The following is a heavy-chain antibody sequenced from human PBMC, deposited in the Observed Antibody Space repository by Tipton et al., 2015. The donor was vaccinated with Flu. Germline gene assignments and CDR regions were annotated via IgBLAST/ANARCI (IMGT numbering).Heavy chain of an antibody. D-gene: IGHD3-10*02. J-gene: IGHJ4*02. CDR2: IYHSGTT. V-gene: IGHV4-38-2*01. CDR3: ARHTGDSVRGVIDY. CDR1: GDSIASDYY. Sequence: TLSLTCSISGDSIASDYYWGWVRRPPGKGLEWIGTIYHSGTTYYNPSLKSRLTISVDTPKNQFSLRLSSVTAADTAVYYCARHTGDSVRGVIDYWGQGTLVTVSS.